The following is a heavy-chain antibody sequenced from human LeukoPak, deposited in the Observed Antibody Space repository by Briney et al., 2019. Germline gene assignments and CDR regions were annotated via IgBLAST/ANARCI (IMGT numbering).Heavy chain of an antibody. J-gene: IGHJ4*02. D-gene: IGHD1-26*01. CDR3: ARRGSGSYCDY. Sequence: SETLSRTCTVSGASISTYYWSWIRQPPGKGLEWIGYIYYSGSTNYNPSLKSRVTISVDTSKNQFSLKLSSVTAADTAVYYCARRGSGSYCDYWGQGTLVTVSS. V-gene: IGHV4-59*08. CDR2: IYYSGST. CDR1: GASISTYY.